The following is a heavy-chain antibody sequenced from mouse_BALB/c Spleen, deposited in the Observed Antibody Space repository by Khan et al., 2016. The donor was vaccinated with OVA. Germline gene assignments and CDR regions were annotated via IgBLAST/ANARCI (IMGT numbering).Heavy chain of an antibody. D-gene: IGHD1-1*01. V-gene: IGHV1-9*01. Sequence: QVQLKQSGTELMKPGASVKISCKATGYTFNSYWIEWVKQRPGHGLEWIGEILPGSGSTNYNEIFMDKATFTADTSSNKAYMQLGSLTSEDAAVDYCARGRRCYAMDDWGQGTPVTVSS. CDR2: ILPGSGST. CDR3: ARGRRCYAMDD. CDR1: GYTFNSYW. J-gene: IGHJ4*01.